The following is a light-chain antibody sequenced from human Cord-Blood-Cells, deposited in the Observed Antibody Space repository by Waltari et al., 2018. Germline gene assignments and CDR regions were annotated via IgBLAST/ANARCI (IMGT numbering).Light chain of an antibody. Sequence: DIQMTQSPSSLSASVGDRVTITCQASQDIINYLNWYQQKPGKAPKLLIYDASNLETGVPSRFSGSGSGTDFTFTISSLQPEDIATYYCQQYDNLQLTFGGGTKVEIK. V-gene: IGKV1-33*01. CDR2: DAS. J-gene: IGKJ4*01. CDR1: QDIINY. CDR3: QQYDNLQLT.